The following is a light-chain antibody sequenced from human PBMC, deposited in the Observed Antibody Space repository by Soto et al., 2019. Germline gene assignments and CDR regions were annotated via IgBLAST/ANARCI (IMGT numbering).Light chain of an antibody. Sequence: DIVMTQSPDSLAVSLGERATINCKSSQSVLYTSNNKNYLAWYQQKSGQPPKLLIYWASTRESGVPDRFSGSGSGTDFTLTISSLQAEDVAVYYCQQYHGAPWTFGQGTKVEIK. CDR1: QSVLYTSNNKNY. J-gene: IGKJ1*01. CDR3: QQYHGAPWT. V-gene: IGKV4-1*01. CDR2: WAS.